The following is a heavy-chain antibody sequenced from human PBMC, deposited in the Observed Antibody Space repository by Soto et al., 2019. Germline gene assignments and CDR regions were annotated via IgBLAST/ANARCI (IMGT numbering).Heavy chain of an antibody. V-gene: IGHV4-31*03. J-gene: IGHJ5*02. CDR3: AKDPSTQPIPAVTPGWFDP. CDR2: IYFTGKA. D-gene: IGHD2-2*01. Sequence: SETLSLTCTVSGDSIRDGGYYWAWIRQRPGQGLEWMGYIYFTGKANYNPSLENRLTMSVDMSRRQLYLRLTSVTAADTAVYFCAKDPSTQPIPAVTPGWFDPWGQGIGVTVSS. CDR1: GDSIRDGGYY.